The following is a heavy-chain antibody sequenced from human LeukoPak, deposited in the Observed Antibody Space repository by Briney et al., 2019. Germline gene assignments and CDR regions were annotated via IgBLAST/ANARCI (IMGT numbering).Heavy chain of an antibody. CDR3: ARGAGAGYNLQPFDY. CDR1: GGSISSYY. CDR2: IYYSGST. Sequence: SETLSLTCTVSGGSISSYYWSWIRQPPGKRLEWIGYIYYSGSTNYNPSLKSRVTISVDTSKNQFSLKLSSVTAADTAVYYCARGAGAGYNLQPFDYWGQGTLVTVSS. J-gene: IGHJ4*02. V-gene: IGHV4-59*01. D-gene: IGHD5-24*01.